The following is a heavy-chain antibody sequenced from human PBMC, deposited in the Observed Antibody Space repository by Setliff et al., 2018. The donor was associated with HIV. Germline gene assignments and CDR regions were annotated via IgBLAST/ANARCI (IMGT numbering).Heavy chain of an antibody. Sequence: SETLSLTCLVFSYSITNGNYWAWIRQSSGKGLEWIGSIYSTGHTYYNPSHKSRLTMSVDTAKNRFSLKLISVTAADTAVYYCARDRALRFSKSPSFNYFDVWGQGALVTVSS. D-gene: IGHD3-10*01. CDR2: IYSTGHT. CDR3: ARDRALRFSKSPSFNYFDV. V-gene: IGHV4-38-2*02. J-gene: IGHJ4*02. CDR1: SYSITNGNY.